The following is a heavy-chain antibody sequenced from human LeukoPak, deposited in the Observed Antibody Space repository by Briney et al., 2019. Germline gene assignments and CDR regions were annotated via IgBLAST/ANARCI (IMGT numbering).Heavy chain of an antibody. CDR1: GFTFDDYA. Sequence: PGGSLRLSCAASGFTFDDYAMHWVRQAPGKVLEWVSLISGDGGSTYYADSVKGRFTISRDNSKNSLYLQMNSLRTEDTALYYCAKDRALWFGGVMRRYYYGMDVWGQGTTVTVSS. D-gene: IGHD3-16*01. V-gene: IGHV3-43*02. J-gene: IGHJ6*02. CDR3: AKDRALWFGGVMRRYYYGMDV. CDR2: ISGDGGST.